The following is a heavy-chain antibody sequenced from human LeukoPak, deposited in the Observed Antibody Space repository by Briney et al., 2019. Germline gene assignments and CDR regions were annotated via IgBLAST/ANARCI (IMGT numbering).Heavy chain of an antibody. V-gene: IGHV4-30-4*01. J-gene: IGHJ3*02. D-gene: IGHD6-13*01. Sequence: SETLSLTCTVSGGSISSGDYYWSWIRQPPGKGLEWIGYIYYSGSTYYNPSLKSRVTISVDTSKNQFSLKLSSVTAADTAVYYCARYSSSWYLGAFDIWGQGTMVTVSS. CDR1: GGSISSGDYY. CDR2: IYYSGST. CDR3: ARYSSSWYLGAFDI.